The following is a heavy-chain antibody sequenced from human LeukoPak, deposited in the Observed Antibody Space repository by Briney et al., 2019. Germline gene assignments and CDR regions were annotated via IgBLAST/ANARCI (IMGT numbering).Heavy chain of an antibody. CDR3: AKLGTTYDFWSGYHY. D-gene: IGHD3-3*01. Sequence: GGSLRLSCAASGFTFSTYAMSWVRQAPGKGLEWVSAISGCGGDTYYADSVKGRFAISRDNSKNTLYLQMNSLRAEDTAVYYYAKLGTTYDFWSGYHYWGQGILVTVSS. V-gene: IGHV3-23*01. CDR2: ISGCGGDT. J-gene: IGHJ4*02. CDR1: GFTFSTYA.